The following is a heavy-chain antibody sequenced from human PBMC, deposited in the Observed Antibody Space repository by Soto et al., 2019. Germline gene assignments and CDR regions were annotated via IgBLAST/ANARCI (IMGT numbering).Heavy chain of an antibody. CDR1: GYSFTSYW. V-gene: IGHV5-51*01. CDR2: IYPGDSDT. D-gene: IGHD1-26*01. Sequence: GESLKISCKGSGYSFTSYWIGWVRQPPGKGLEWMGIIYPGDSDTRYSPSFQGQVTITADESTSTAYMELSSLRFEDTAVYYCARAIVGPTTTGWLDPWGQGTLVTVSS. J-gene: IGHJ5*02. CDR3: ARAIVGPTTTGWLDP.